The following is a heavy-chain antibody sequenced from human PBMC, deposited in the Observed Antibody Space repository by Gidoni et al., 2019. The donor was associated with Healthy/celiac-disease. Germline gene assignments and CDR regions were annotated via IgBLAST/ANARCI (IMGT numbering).Heavy chain of an antibody. Sequence: QVQLVESGGGLVKPGGSLRLSCAASGFTFSDYYMSWIRQAPGKGLEWVSYISSSSSYTDYADSVKGRFTISRDNAKNSLYLQMNSLRAEDTAVYYCAREVYSSSWHDAFDIWGQGTMVTVSS. CDR2: ISSSSSYT. CDR1: GFTFSDYY. J-gene: IGHJ3*02. D-gene: IGHD6-13*01. V-gene: IGHV3-11*05. CDR3: AREVYSSSWHDAFDI.